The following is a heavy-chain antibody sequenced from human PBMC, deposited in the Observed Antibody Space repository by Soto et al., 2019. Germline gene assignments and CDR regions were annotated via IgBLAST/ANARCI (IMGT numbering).Heavy chain of an antibody. Sequence: EVQLLESGGGLVQPGGSLRLSCAASGFTFSSYAMSWVRQAPGKGLEWVSAISGSGGSTYYADSVKGRFTISRDNSKNTLYLQMNSLRAEDTAVYYCAKGPYTFGGVIDHLDYWGQGTLVTVSS. V-gene: IGHV3-23*01. CDR1: GFTFSSYA. J-gene: IGHJ4*02. D-gene: IGHD3-16*02. CDR2: ISGSGGST. CDR3: AKGPYTFGGVIDHLDY.